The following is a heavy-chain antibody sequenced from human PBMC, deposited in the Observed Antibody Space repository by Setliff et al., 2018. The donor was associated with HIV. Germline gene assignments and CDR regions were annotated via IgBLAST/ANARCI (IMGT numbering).Heavy chain of an antibody. V-gene: IGHV4-39*01. CDR3: ARHYNVNYYVRKDFDY. CDR1: GFTLSTYG. J-gene: IGHJ4*02. CDR2: IYYSGST. D-gene: IGHD1-26*01. Sequence: SETLSLSCATSGFTLSTYGMHWIRQPPGKGLEWIGSIYYSGSTYYNPSLKSRVTISVDTSKNQFSLKLSSVTAADTAVYYCARHYNVNYYVRKDFDYWGQGTLVTVSS.